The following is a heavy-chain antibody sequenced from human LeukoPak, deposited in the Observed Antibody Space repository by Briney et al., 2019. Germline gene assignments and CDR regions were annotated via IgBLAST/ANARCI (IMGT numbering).Heavy chain of an antibody. D-gene: IGHD3-10*01. V-gene: IGHV3-23*01. Sequence: PGGSLRLSCAASGFTFSAHWMHWVRQAPGKGLEWVSGIDYSGGATNYADSVQGRFTVSRDNSKNTLYLQMNNLRAEDTAVYYCATTRVCGGVLLRPSCLYFEDWGQGALVTVSS. CDR3: ATTRVCGGVLLRPSCLYFED. J-gene: IGHJ4*02. CDR2: IDYSGGAT. CDR1: GFTFSAHW.